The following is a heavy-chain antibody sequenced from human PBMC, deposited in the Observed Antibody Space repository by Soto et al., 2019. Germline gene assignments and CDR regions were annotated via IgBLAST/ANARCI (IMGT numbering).Heavy chain of an antibody. Sequence: GESLKISCKGSGDAFTSHWIAWVRQMPGKGLELMGLIYPADSDTRYSPSFEGQVSISVGKSISTAYLQWSSLKASDTAMYYCVRPQAKELGTIRGAFDIWGQGTKVTVS. V-gene: IGHV5-51*01. CDR3: VRPQAKELGTIRGAFDI. D-gene: IGHD3-10*01. CDR2: IYPADSDT. CDR1: GDAFTSHW. J-gene: IGHJ3*02.